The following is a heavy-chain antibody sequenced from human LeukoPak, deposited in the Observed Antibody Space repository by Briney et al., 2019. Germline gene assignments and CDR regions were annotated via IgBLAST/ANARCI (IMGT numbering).Heavy chain of an antibody. CDR1: GFSCSKYW. V-gene: IGHV3-7*01. CDR3: ARERAYNDFLSDFDY. Sequence: GGSLRLSCAASGFSCSKYWMTWVRQAPGKGLGWGANIKYDGTEKYYVGSLKGRFFTSRYNASNTLYLQMTSLRTEDTAVYYCARERAYNDFLSDFDYWGQGTLVTVSS. J-gene: IGHJ4*02. D-gene: IGHD3-3*01. CDR2: IKYDGTEK.